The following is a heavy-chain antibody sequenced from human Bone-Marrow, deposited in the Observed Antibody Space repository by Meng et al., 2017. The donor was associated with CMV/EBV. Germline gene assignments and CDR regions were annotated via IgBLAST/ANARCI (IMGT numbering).Heavy chain of an antibody. CDR2: INPNLGST. V-gene: IGHV1-2*02. J-gene: IGHJ4*02. CDR1: GYSFTDNY. D-gene: IGHD5-12*01. Sequence: ASVKVSCKTTGYSFTDNYLLWVRQAPGKGLEWMGRINPNLGSTKYAQMFQGRVTLPSDASISTAYMQLTSLTSDDTAVYYCASVGVGLVATFPHWGQGTLVTVSS. CDR3: ASVGVGLVATFPH.